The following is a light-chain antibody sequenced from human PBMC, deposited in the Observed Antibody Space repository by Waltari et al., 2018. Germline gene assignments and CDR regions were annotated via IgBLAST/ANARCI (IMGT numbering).Light chain of an antibody. CDR3: SSFTTTNSWV. CDR1: SSDVGAYNY. J-gene: IGLJ3*02. CDR2: DVN. V-gene: IGLV2-14*03. Sequence: HSALAQPASVSGSPGQSISISCTGTSSDVGAYNYVSWYQQHPGKAPRLMIYDVNNRPSGVSNRFSVSKSGNTASLTISGLQAEDEADYYCSSFTTTNSWVFGGGTKLTVL.